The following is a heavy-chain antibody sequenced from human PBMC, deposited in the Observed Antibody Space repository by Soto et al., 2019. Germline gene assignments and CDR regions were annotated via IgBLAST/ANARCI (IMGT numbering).Heavy chain of an antibody. D-gene: IGHD3-16*01. J-gene: IGHJ3*01. CDR3: ARFGRGAFDV. V-gene: IGHV4-4*07. Sequence: QVQLQESGPGLVKPSETLSLTCTVSGGSISSYYWSWIRQPDGQGLEWIGRIYSSGSTNYNPSLKSRVTMSIDTSTKQFSLKLTSVTAADTAVYSCARFGRGAFDVWGQGTLVTVSS. CDR2: IYSSGST. CDR1: GGSISSYY.